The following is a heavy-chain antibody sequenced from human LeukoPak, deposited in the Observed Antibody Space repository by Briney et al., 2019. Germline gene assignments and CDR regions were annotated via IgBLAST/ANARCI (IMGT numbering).Heavy chain of an antibody. CDR3: AKVDILTGYSIDY. V-gene: IGHV1-69*01. D-gene: IGHD3-9*01. J-gene: IGHJ4*02. CDR2: IIPIFGTA. Sequence: SVKVSCKASGGTFSSYAISWVRQAPGQGLEWMGGIIPIFGTANYAQKFQGRVTITADESTSTAYMELSSLRSEDTAVYYCAKVDILTGYSIDYWGQGTLVTVSS. CDR1: GGTFSSYA.